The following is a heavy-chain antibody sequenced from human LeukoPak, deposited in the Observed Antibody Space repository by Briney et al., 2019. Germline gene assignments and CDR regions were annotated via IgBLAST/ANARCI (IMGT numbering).Heavy chain of an antibody. D-gene: IGHD2-15*01. CDR1: GGSISSYY. J-gene: IGHJ2*01. V-gene: IGHV4-59*01. CDR3: AREVLAATWYFDL. Sequence: SETLSLTCTVSGGSISSYYWSWIRQPPGKGLEWIGYIYYSGSTNYNPSLKSRVTISVDTSKNQFSLKLSSVTAADTAVYYCAREVLAATWYFDLWGRGTLVTVSS. CDR2: IYYSGST.